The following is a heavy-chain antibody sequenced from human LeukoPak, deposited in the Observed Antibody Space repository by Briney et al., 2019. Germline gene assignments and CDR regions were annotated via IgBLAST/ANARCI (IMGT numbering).Heavy chain of an antibody. CDR1: GYTFTGYY. Sequence: ASVKVSCKASGYTFTGYYMHWVRQAPGQGLEWMGWINPNSGGTNYAQKFQGRVTMTRDTSISTAYMELSRLRSDDTAVYYCAREGGIVVVSATNWFDPWGQGTLVTVSS. CDR2: INPNSGGT. D-gene: IGHD2-2*01. V-gene: IGHV1-2*02. CDR3: AREGGIVVVSATNWFDP. J-gene: IGHJ5*02.